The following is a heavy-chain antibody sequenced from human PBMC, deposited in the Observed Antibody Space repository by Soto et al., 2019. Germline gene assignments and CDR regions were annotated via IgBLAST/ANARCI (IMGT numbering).Heavy chain of an antibody. V-gene: IGHV4-39*01. J-gene: IGHJ6*03. CDR3: ARQMSGRVYYYYYMDV. Sequence: PSETLSLTCTVSGGSISSSSHYWGWIRQPPGKGLEWIGSIYYSGSTYYNPSLKSRVTISVDTSKNQFSLKLSSVTAADTAVYYCARQMSGRVYYYYYMDVWGKGTTVTVSS. CDR2: IYYSGST. D-gene: IGHD1-26*01. CDR1: GGSISSSSHY.